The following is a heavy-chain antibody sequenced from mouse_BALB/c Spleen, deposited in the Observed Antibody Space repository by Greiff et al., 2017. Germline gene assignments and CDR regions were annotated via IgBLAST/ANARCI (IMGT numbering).Heavy chain of an antibody. Sequence: VKLQESGPGLVQPSQSLSITCTVSGFSLTSYGVHWVRQSPGKGLEWLGVIWSGGSTDYNAAFISRLSISKDNSKSQVFFKMNSLQANDTAIYYCASPYGSSFSWFAYWGQGTLVTVSA. CDR3: ASPYGSSFSWFAY. V-gene: IGHV2-2*02. D-gene: IGHD1-1*01. J-gene: IGHJ3*01. CDR1: GFSLTSYG. CDR2: IWSGGST.